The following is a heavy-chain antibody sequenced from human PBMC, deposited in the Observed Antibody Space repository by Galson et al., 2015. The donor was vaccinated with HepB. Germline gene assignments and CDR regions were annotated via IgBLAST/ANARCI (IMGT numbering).Heavy chain of an antibody. V-gene: IGHV6-1*01. CDR2: TYYRSMWYT. J-gene: IGHJ4*02. D-gene: IGHD6-19*01. CDR3: AREEAGTYCFDN. Sequence: CAISGDSVSNNNAAWNWIRQFPSRGLEWLGRTYYRSMWYTDYAPSVKSRITVNPYTSTNQFSLEVTSVTPDDTAVYFCAREEAGTYCFDNWGQGTLVTVSS. CDR1: GDSVSNNNAA.